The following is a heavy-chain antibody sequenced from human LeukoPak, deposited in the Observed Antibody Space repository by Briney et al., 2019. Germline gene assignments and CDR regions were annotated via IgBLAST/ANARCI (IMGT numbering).Heavy chain of an antibody. J-gene: IGHJ4*02. CDR2: IKSKTDGGST. CDR1: GFTSSNAW. Sequence: GGSLRLSCAASGFTSSNAWMSWVRQAPGKGLEWVGRIKSKTDGGSTDYAAPVKGRFTISRDDSKNTLYLQMNSLKTEDTAVYYCLWDEDSGSSSSPYYFDYWGQGTLVTVSS. D-gene: IGHD1-26*01. CDR3: LWDEDSGSSSSPYYFDY. V-gene: IGHV3-15*01.